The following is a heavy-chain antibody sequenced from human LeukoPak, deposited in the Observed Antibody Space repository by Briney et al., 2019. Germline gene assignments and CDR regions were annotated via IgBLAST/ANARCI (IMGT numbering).Heavy chain of an antibody. Sequence: SQTLSLTCGVYGESFSGFYWSWIRQTPGKGLQWIGEINHSGDINYNPSLESRVTISVDTSKRQFSLRLSSVTAADTAVYYCARVGYCSHGSCLRLDWYFDLWGRGTLVTVSS. D-gene: IGHD2-15*01. CDR2: INHSGDI. J-gene: IGHJ2*01. V-gene: IGHV4-34*01. CDR1: GESFSGFY. CDR3: ARVGYCSHGSCLRLDWYFDL.